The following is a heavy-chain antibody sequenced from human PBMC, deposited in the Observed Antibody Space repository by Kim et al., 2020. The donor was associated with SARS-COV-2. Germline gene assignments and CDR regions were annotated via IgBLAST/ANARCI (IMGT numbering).Heavy chain of an antibody. D-gene: IGHD1-26*01. V-gene: IGHV3-66*02. CDR2: IYSGGST. Sequence: GGSLRLSCAASGFTVSSNYMSWVRQAPGKGLEWVSVIYSGGSTYYADSVKGRFTISRDNSKNTLYLQMNSLRAEDTAVYYCARERSGSYGDWFDPWGQGTLVTVSS. CDR1: GFTVSSNY. J-gene: IGHJ5*02. CDR3: ARERSGSYGDWFDP.